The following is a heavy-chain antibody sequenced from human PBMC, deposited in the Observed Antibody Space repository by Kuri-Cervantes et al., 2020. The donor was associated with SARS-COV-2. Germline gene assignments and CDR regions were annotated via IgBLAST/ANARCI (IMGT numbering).Heavy chain of an antibody. D-gene: IGHD5/OR15-5a*01. CDR2: IYTSGNT. Sequence: SETLSLTCTVSGGSISSSSYYWGWIRQPPGKGLEWIGRIYTSGNTNYRPSLKSRVTMSVDKSKNQFSLKLNSVTAADTAVYYCAREVDYYSSGGYMDVWGKGTTVTVSS. J-gene: IGHJ6*03. CDR1: GGSISSSSYY. CDR3: AREVDYYSSGGYMDV. V-gene: IGHV4-39*07.